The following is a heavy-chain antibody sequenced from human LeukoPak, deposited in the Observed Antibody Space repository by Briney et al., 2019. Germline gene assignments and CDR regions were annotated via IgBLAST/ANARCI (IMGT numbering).Heavy chain of an antibody. CDR1: GFSLSTSGVG. J-gene: IGHJ4*02. D-gene: IGHD3-22*01. CDR3: AHRPNYYDSSGYYMYYFDY. CDR2: IYWDDDK. Sequence: SGPTLVNPTQTLTLTCTFSGFSLSTSGVGVGWIRQTPGKALEWLALIYWDDDKRYSPSLKSRLTVTKDTSKNQVVLTMTNMDPVDTATYYCAHRPNYYDSSGYYMYYFDYWGQGTLGTVSS. V-gene: IGHV2-5*02.